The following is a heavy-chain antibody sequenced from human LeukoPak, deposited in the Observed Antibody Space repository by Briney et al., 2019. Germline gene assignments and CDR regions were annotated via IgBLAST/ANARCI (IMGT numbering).Heavy chain of an antibody. V-gene: IGHV3-23*01. CDR2: ISGSGGST. CDR1: GFTFSSYA. CDR3: AKDGTRYCSGGSCYSTPY. Sequence: GGSLRLSCAASGFTFSSYAMSWVRQAPGKGLEWVSAISGSGGSTYYADSVKGRFTISRDDSKNTLYLQMNSLRAEATAVYYSAKDGTRYCSGGSCYSTPYWGQGTLVTVSS. D-gene: IGHD2-15*01. J-gene: IGHJ4*02.